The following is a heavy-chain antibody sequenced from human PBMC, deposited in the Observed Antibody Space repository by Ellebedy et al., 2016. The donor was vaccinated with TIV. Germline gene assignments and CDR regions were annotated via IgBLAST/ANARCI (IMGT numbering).Heavy chain of an antibody. Sequence: GESLKISCAASGFTLRDFAMNWVRQAPGKGLEWVSSISSSGNYRYHGDSVKGRFTISRDNAKNSLYLQMNSLRAEDTAVYYCAREKSGHKWNDGFDSWGQGTLVTVSS. J-gene: IGHJ4*02. V-gene: IGHV3-21*01. CDR3: AREKSGHKWNDGFDS. CDR1: GFTLRDFA. CDR2: ISSSGNYR. D-gene: IGHD1-1*01.